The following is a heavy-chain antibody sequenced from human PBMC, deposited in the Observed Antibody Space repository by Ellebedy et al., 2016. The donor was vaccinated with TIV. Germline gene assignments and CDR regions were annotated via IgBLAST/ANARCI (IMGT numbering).Heavy chain of an antibody. CDR3: ARETHYYDSRSDYPWGS. J-gene: IGHJ5*02. D-gene: IGHD3-22*01. V-gene: IGHV1-3*01. CDR1: GYTFTTYT. Sequence: ASVKVSXKASGYTFTTYTIHWVRQAPGQRLEWMGWINAGNANTKYSRKFQGRVTITRDTSASTVYMELTSLRSEDTAVYYCARETHYYDSRSDYPWGSWGQGTLVTVSS. CDR2: INAGNANT.